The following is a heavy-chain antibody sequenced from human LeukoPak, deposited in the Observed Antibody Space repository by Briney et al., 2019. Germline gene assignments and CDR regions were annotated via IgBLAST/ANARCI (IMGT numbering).Heavy chain of an antibody. CDR1: RGSISSSSYY. Sequence: PSETLSLTCTVSRGSISSSSYYWGWIRQPPGKGLEWIGSIYYSGSTYYNPSLKSRVTISVDTSKNQFSLKLSSVTAADTAVYYCARSVGAFDIWGQGTMVTVSS. V-gene: IGHV4-39*01. J-gene: IGHJ3*02. D-gene: IGHD1-26*01. CDR3: ARSVGAFDI. CDR2: IYYSGST.